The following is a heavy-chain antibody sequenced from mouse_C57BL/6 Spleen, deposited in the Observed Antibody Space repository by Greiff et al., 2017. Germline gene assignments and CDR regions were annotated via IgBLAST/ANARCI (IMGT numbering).Heavy chain of an antibody. V-gene: IGHV5-6*01. Sequence: EVQRVESGGDLVKPGGSLKLSCAASGFTFSSYGMSWVRQTPDKRLEWVATISSGSSYTYYPDSVKGRLTISRDNAKNTLYLQMSSLKSEYTAMYYCSRQGGGYFDYWGQGTTLTVSS. J-gene: IGHJ2*01. CDR3: SRQGGGYFDY. CDR1: GFTFSSYG. CDR2: ISSGSSYT.